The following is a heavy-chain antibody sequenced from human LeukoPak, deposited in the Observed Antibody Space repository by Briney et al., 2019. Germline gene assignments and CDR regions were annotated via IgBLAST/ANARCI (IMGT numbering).Heavy chain of an antibody. CDR1: GASFSGYH. V-gene: IGHV4-34*01. Sequence: SETLSLTCAVSGASFSGYHCSWIRQTPGKGLEWIGEVSQSGGASYNPSLKSRVTISVETSKNHVSFQLSSVPAADTAIVYYSGSYGGNAVGPCDLGGEGTMVTVFS. J-gene: IGHJ3*01. CDR2: VSQSGGA. D-gene: IGHD4-23*01. CDR3: SGSYGGNAVGPCDL.